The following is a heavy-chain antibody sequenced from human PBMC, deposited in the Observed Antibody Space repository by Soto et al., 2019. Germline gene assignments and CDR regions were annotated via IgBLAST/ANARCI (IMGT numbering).Heavy chain of an antibody. Sequence: GGSLRLSCAASGFAVSSTYMSWVRQAPGRGLEWVSFIYSGGTTCYADSVKGRFTISRDNSKNTLSLQMNSLRAEDTAVYYCARDCSGGSCYPALGAWGQGTLVTVSS. CDR2: IYSGGTT. CDR1: GFAVSSTY. V-gene: IGHV3-53*01. J-gene: IGHJ5*02. CDR3: ARDCSGGSCYPALGA. D-gene: IGHD2-15*01.